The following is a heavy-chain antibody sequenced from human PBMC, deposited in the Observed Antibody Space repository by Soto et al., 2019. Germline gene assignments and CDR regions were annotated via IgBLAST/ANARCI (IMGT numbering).Heavy chain of an antibody. Sequence: QMQLVQSGAEVKKTGSSVTVSCKALRNTFTYRYLHWVRQAPGQALEWMGWITPFSGDVHYAQKFQERVTITRDRSINTAYMQMSSLRSEDTAMYFCASGGAGSGPFTWELPDHWGQGTLVTVSS. D-gene: IGHD1-26*01. CDR2: ITPFSGDV. V-gene: IGHV1-45*02. CDR1: RNTFTYRY. J-gene: IGHJ4*02. CDR3: ASGGAGSGPFTWELPDH.